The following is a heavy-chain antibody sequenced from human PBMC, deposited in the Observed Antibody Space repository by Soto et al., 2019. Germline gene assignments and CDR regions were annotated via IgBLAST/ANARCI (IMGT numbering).Heavy chain of an antibody. CDR3: ARAGGSYEYSMDF. D-gene: IGHD5-18*01. CDR1: GGSFSDYH. J-gene: IGHJ6*02. V-gene: IGHV4-34*01. CDR2: IKPSGRT. Sequence: SETLSLTCVVYGGSFSDYHWAWIRQPPGKGLEWIGEIKPSGRTTYNPSLKSRVIISRDTSKNHLSLRLSAVTAADTAVYYCARAGGSYEYSMDFWGQGTTVTVSS.